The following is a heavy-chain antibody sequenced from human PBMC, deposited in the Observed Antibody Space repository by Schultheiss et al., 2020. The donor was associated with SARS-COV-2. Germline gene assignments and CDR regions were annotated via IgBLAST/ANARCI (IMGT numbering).Heavy chain of an antibody. J-gene: IGHJ4*02. CDR3: ARDTGGISIWFGPDY. CDR1: GFSVSSNY. Sequence: GGSLRLSCAVSGFSVSSNYLNWVRQAPGKGLEWVSVIYTGDTIYYADSVKGRFTISRDNSKNTLYLQMNSLRAEDTARYYCARDTGGISIWFGPDYWGQGSLVTVSS. CDR2: IYTGDTI. V-gene: IGHV3-53*01. D-gene: IGHD3-10*01.